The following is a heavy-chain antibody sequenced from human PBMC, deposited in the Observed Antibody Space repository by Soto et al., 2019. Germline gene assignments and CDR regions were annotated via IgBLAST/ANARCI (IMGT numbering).Heavy chain of an antibody. D-gene: IGHD2-2*01. V-gene: IGHV1-18*01. CDR1: GYTFTSYG. CDR3: ARSHQLPGGSRYFDY. CDR2: ISAYNGNT. J-gene: IGHJ4*02. Sequence: ASVKVSCKASGYTFTSYGISWVRQAPGQGLEWMGWISAYNGNTNYAQKLQGRVTMTTDTSTSTAYMELRSLRSDDTAVYYCARSHQLPGGSRYFDYWGQGTLVTVSS.